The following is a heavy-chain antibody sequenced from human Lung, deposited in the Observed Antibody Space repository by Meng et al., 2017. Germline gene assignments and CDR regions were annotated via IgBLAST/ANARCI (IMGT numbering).Heavy chain of an antibody. Sequence: EGERVESGGGLVKPGGSLRLSCVASGFSFTDAWMSWVRQAPGKGLEWVGRIKSNSDGGTTDYAAPVKGRFTISRDDSKNTLYLQMNSLITEDTAVYFCATGAAAADHWGQGTLVTVSS. V-gene: IGHV3-15*01. CDR3: ATGAAAADH. CDR2: IKSNSDGGTT. J-gene: IGHJ4*02. CDR1: GFSFTDAW. D-gene: IGHD6-13*01.